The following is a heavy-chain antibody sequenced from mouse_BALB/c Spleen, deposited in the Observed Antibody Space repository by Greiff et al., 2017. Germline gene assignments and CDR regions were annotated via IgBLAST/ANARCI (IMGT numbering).Heavy chain of an antibody. CDR3: TRGDYRYADAMDY. V-gene: IGHV1-5*01. Sequence: EVKLQQSGTVLARPGASVKMSCKASGYSFTSYWMHWVKQRPGQGLEWIGAIYPGNSDTSYNQKFKGKAKLTAVTSASTAYMELSSLTNEDSAVYYCTRGDYRYADAMDYWGQGTSVTVSS. J-gene: IGHJ4*01. D-gene: IGHD2-14*01. CDR2: IYPGNSDT. CDR1: GYSFTSYW.